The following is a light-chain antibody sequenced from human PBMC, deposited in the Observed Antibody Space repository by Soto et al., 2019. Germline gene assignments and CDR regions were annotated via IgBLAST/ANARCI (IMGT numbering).Light chain of an antibody. J-gene: IGKJ4*01. CDR3: HQRSNWPRT. CDR2: DAS. Sequence: EIVLTQSPATLSLFPGERATLSCRASQNVRTYLAWYQQKPGQAPRLLISDASKRAPGIPARFSGSGSGTDFPLTISSLEAEDSAVYYCHQRSNWPRTFGGGSKVEIK. V-gene: IGKV3-11*01. CDR1: QNVRTY.